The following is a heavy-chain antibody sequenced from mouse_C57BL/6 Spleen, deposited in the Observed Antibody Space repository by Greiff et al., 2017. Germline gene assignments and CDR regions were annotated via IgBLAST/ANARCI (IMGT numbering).Heavy chain of an antibody. J-gene: IGHJ2*01. CDR1: GFTFSSYA. V-gene: IGHV5-4*03. CDR3: ARVEGYFDY. CDR2: ISDGGSYT. Sequence: EVKLVESGGGLVKPGGSLKLSCAASGFTFSSYAMSWVRQTPEKRLEWVATISDGGSYTSYPDNVKGRFTISRDHAKNNLYLQMSHLKSEDTAMYYCARVEGYFDYWCQGTTLTVSS.